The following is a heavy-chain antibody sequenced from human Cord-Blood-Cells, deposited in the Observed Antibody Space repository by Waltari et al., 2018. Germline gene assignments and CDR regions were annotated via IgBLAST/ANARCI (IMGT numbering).Heavy chain of an antibody. J-gene: IGHJ4*02. Sequence: QVQLVQSGAEVKKPGASVKVSCKVSGYTLTELSMHWVRQAPGKGLEWMGGFDPEDGETSYEWKCQRRGAMTEDTSTDQAYIERSNLGSEDTAAYYCAVLLWWESHWGQGTLVTVSS. CDR1: GYTLTELS. D-gene: IGHD1-26*01. CDR2: FDPEDGET. V-gene: IGHV1-24*01. CDR3: AVLLWWESH.